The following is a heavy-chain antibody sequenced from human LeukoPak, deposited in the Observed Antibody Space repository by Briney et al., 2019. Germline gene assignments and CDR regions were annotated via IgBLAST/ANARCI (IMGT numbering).Heavy chain of an antibody. CDR1: GFTFGDYA. CDR2: INPSGST. D-gene: IGHD4-17*01. Sequence: LRLSCTASGFTFGDYAMSWVRQPPGKGLEWIGEINPSGSTKYNPSLKSRVTISVDTSKNQFSLKLSSATAADTAVYYCAGGPVSTLGLFYCWGQGTLVTVSS. CDR3: AGGPVSTLGLFYC. V-gene: IGHV4-34*01. J-gene: IGHJ4*02.